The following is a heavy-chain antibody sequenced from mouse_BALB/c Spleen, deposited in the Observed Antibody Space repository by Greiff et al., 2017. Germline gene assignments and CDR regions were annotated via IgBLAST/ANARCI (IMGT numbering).Heavy chain of an antibody. CDR3: LITTVYYAMDY. D-gene: IGHD1-1*01. CDR2: IRLKSDNYAT. V-gene: IGHV6-6*02. Sequence: VKVEESGGGLVQPGGSMKLSCVASGFTFSSYWMSWVRQSPEKGLEWVAEIRLKSDNYATHYAESVKGKFTISRDDSKSRLYLQMNSLRAEDTGIYYCLITTVYYAMDYWGQGTSVTVSS. J-gene: IGHJ4*01. CDR1: GFTFSSYW.